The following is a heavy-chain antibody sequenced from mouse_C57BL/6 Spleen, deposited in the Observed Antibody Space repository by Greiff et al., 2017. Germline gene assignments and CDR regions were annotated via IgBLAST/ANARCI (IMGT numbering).Heavy chain of an antibody. CDR2: IDPENGDT. D-gene: IGHD1-1*01. CDR1: GFNIKDAY. CDR3: TTLITTVVATRDY. J-gene: IGHJ2*01. Sequence: VQLQQSGAELVRPGASVKLSCTASGFNIKDAYMHWVKQRPEQGLEWIGWIDPENGDTEYASKFQGKATITADTSSNTAYLQLSSLTSEDTAVYYCTTLITTVVATRDYWGQGTTLTVSS. V-gene: IGHV14-4*01.